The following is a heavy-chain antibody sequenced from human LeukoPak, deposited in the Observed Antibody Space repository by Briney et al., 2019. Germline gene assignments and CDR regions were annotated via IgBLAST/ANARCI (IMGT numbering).Heavy chain of an antibody. D-gene: IGHD3-10*02. Sequence: GGSLRLSCAASGFTFSSYAMSWVRQAPGKGLEWVSAISGSGGSTYYADSVKGRFTISRDNSKNTLYLQMTSLRAEDTAVYYCAKDKGCLPSCSAYWGQATLVTVSS. V-gene: IGHV3-23*01. CDR1: GFTFSSYA. J-gene: IGHJ4*02. CDR2: ISGSGGST. CDR3: AKDKGCLPSCSAY.